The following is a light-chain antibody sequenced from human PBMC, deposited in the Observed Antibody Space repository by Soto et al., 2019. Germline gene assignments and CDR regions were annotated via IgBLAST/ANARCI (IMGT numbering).Light chain of an antibody. CDR2: EVR. V-gene: IGLV2-14*01. J-gene: IGLJ3*02. CDR1: SSDVGGYNH. Sequence: QFALTQPASVSGSPGQSITISCTGTSSDVGGYNHVSWYQQHPGKAPKLIIYEVRNRPSGVSNRLSGSKSGNTASLTISGLQADDEADYYCCSYTSSSIRVFGGGTKLTVL. CDR3: CSYTSSSIRV.